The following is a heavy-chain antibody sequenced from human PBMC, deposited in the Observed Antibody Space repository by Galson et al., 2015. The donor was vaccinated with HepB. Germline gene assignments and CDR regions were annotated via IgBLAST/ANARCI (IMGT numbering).Heavy chain of an antibody. CDR3: ARHRIKDFDWLLPPLDY. V-gene: IGHV4-39*01. CDR1: GGSISSSSYY. CDR2: IYYSGST. D-gene: IGHD3-9*01. Sequence: SETLSLTCTVSGGSISSSSYYWGWIRQPPGKGLEWIGSIYYSGSTYYNPSLKSRVTISVDTSKNQFSLKLSSVTAADTAVYYCARHRIKDFDWLLPPLDYWGQGTLVTVSS. J-gene: IGHJ4*02.